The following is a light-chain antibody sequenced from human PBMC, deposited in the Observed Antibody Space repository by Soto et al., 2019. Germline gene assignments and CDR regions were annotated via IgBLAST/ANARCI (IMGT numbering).Light chain of an antibody. CDR2: GAS. CDR3: QQYGTAPPRYT. J-gene: IGKJ2*01. CDR1: QDIRSS. V-gene: IGKV3-20*01. Sequence: EIVMTQSPATLSVSPGERVTLSCRASQDIRSSLAWYQQKPGQAPRLLIYGASKRATGIPDRFSGSGSGTDFTLTVSRLEPEDFAVYYCQQYGTAPPRYTFGQGTKLEIK.